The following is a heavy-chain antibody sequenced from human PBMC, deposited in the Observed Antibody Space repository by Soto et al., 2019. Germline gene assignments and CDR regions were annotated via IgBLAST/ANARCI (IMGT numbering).Heavy chain of an antibody. CDR2: IYYSGST. D-gene: IGHD2-2*01. J-gene: IGHJ3*02. Sequence: SSETLSLTCTVSGGSISSGGYYWSWIRQHPGKGLEWIEYIYYSGSTYYNPSLKSRVTISVDTSKNQFSLKLSSVTAADTAVYYCARARADIVVVQAEEDAFDIWGQGTMVTVSS. CDR3: ARARADIVVVQAEEDAFDI. V-gene: IGHV4-31*03. CDR1: GGSISSGGYY.